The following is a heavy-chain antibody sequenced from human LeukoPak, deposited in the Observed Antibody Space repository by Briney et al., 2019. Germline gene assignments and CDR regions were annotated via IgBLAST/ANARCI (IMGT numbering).Heavy chain of an antibody. CDR3: AKDPDYGYNYFDY. Sequence: GGSLRLSCAASGFTFSSYGMHWVRQAPGQGLEWVAVIWYDGSNKYYADSVKGRFTISRDNSKNTLYLQMNSLRAEDTAVYYCAKDPDYGYNYFDYWGQGTLVTVSS. CDR1: GFTFSSYG. D-gene: IGHD4-17*01. J-gene: IGHJ4*02. V-gene: IGHV3-33*06. CDR2: IWYDGSNK.